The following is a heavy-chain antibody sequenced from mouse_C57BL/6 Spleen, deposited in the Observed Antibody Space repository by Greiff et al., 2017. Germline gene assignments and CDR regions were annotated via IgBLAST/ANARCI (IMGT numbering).Heavy chain of an antibody. J-gene: IGHJ3*01. CDR3: ARWEGYGNYGFAY. CDR2: IYPGDGDT. V-gene: IGHV1-80*01. CDR1: GYAFSSYW. D-gene: IGHD2-1*01. Sequence: QVHVKQSGAELVKPGASVKISCKASGYAFSSYWMNWVKQRPGKGLEWIGQIYPGDGDTNYNGKFKGKATLTADKSSSTAYMQLSSLTSEDSAVYFCARWEGYGNYGFAYWGQGTLVTVSA.